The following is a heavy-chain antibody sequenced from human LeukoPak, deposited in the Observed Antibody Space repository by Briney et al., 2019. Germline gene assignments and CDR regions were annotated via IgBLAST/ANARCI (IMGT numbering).Heavy chain of an antibody. D-gene: IGHD4/OR15-4a*01. V-gene: IGHV3-23*01. J-gene: IGHJ4*02. CDR2: ISGSGGST. Sequence: PGGSLRLPCAASGFTFSSYAMSWVRQAPGKGLEWVSAISGSGGSTYYADSVKGRFTISRDNSKNTLYLQMNSLRVEDTAVYYCARRAGAYSHPYDYWGQGTLVTVSS. CDR1: GFTFSSYA. CDR3: ARRAGAYSHPYDY.